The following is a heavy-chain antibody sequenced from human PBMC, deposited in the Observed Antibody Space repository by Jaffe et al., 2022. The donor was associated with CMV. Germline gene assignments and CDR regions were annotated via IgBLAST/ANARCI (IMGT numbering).Heavy chain of an antibody. CDR3: VRGGCTVNSCYTTGPFEY. CDR1: GYTLTDHY. CDR2: INPNNGGT. Sequence: QVQLVQSGAEVKRPGASVKVSCKASGYTLTDHYMHWVRQAPGQGLEWMAWINPNNGGTYPAPKFQGRVTMTRDTSVSTAYMELSGLRSDDTALYYCVRGGCTVNSCYTTGPFEYWGQGTLVTVSS. V-gene: IGHV1-2*02. J-gene: IGHJ4*02. D-gene: IGHD2-2*02.